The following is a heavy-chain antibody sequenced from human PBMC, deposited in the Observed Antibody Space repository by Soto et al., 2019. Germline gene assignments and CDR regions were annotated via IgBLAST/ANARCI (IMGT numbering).Heavy chain of an antibody. CDR2: IYYSGST. Sequence: SETLSLTCTVSGGSISSGGYYWSWIRQHPGKGLEWIGYIYYSGSTYYNPSLKSRVTISVDTSKNQFSLKLSSVTAADTAVYYCARDLGSSRWYYWFDPWGQGTLVTVSS. D-gene: IGHD6-13*01. CDR3: ARDLGSSRWYYWFDP. CDR1: GGSISSGGYY. V-gene: IGHV4-31*03. J-gene: IGHJ5*02.